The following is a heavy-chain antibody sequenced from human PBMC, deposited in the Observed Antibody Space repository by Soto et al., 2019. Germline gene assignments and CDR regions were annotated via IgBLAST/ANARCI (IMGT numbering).Heavy chain of an antibody. CDR2: IIPIFGTA. CDR1: GGTFSSYA. CDR3: ARDPVVGATRRYCGMDV. V-gene: IGHV1-69*01. Sequence: QVQLVQSGAEVKKPGSSVKVSCKASGGTFSSYAISWVRQAPGQGLEWMGGIIPIFGTANYAQKFQGRVTITADESTSTAYMELSSLRSEDTAVYYCARDPVVGATRRYCGMDVWGQGTTVTVSS. J-gene: IGHJ6*02. D-gene: IGHD1-26*01.